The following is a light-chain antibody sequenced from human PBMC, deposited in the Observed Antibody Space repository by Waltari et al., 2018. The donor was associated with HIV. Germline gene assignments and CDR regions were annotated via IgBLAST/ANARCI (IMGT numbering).Light chain of an antibody. CDR2: SNN. CDR1: SSNIGNNA. V-gene: IGLV1-44*01. CDR3: ETLDDNLNGPV. Sequence: QSVLTQPPSASGTPGQRVTIPCSGSSSNIGNNAVSWYQQFPGTASKLLIYSNNQRPSGVPGRFSGSKSGTSASLGISGLQSEDEANYYCETLDDNLNGPVFGGGTKLTVL. J-gene: IGLJ2*01.